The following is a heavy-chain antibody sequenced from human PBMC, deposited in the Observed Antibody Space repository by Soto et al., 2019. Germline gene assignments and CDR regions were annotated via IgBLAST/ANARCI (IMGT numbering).Heavy chain of an antibody. D-gene: IGHD2-15*01. CDR2: IILILDRP. CDR1: GGTFSRYT. Sequence: QVQLVQSGAEVKKPGSSLKVSCKASGGTFSRYTTSWVRQAPGQRLEWMGKIILILDRPNYAQNFQRRVTLTADKSTSTAYMELSSLGSDDTAVYYCASHFTGVLVLGASPPGGDNYGWDVWGQGTTVTVSS. CDR3: ASHFTGVLVLGASPPGGDNYGWDV. V-gene: IGHV1-69*02. J-gene: IGHJ6*02.